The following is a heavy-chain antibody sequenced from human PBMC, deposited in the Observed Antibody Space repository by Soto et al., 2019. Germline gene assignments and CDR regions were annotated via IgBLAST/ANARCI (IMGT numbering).Heavy chain of an antibody. V-gene: IGHV1-3*01. D-gene: IGHD6-19*01. CDR2: INAGNGNT. Sequence: ASVKVSCKASGYTFTSYGMHWVRHAPGQRLEWMGWINAGNGNTKYSQKFQGRVTITRDTSASTAYMELSSLRSEDTAVYYCAREQALDSSGWFDAFDIWGQGTMVTVSS. J-gene: IGHJ3*02. CDR1: GYTFTSYG. CDR3: AREQALDSSGWFDAFDI.